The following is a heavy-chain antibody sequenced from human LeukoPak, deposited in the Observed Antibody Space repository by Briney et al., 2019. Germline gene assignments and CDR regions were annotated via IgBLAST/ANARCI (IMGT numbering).Heavy chain of an antibody. Sequence: GGSLRLSRAASGFTFSSYGMNWVRQAPGKGLEWVAVISYDGSNKYYADSVKGRFTISRDNSKNTLYLQMNSLRAEDTAVYYCSSTISYYDSSGYYYVYLDYWGQGTLVTVSS. V-gene: IGHV3-30*03. J-gene: IGHJ4*02. CDR2: ISYDGSNK. D-gene: IGHD3-22*01. CDR3: SSTISYYDSSGYYYVYLDY. CDR1: GFTFSSYG.